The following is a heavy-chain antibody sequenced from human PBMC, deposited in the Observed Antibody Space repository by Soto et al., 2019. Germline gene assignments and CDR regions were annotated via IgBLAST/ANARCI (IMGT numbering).Heavy chain of an antibody. Sequence: GGSLRLPCPASGYTFTIYAMIWVRQPPGKGLEWVSSIDYSGESPRYAGSVRGRFTITRDNSKNTLYLQMNNVRADDTGKDYCSPGSGGGEFDCWGQGTLVTVSS. V-gene: IGHV3-23*01. CDR1: GYTFTIYA. J-gene: IGHJ4*02. D-gene: IGHD2-15*01. CDR3: SPGSGGGEFDC. CDR2: IDYSGESP.